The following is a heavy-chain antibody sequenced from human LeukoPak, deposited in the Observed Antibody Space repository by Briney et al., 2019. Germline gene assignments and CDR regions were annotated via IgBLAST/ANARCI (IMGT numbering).Heavy chain of an antibody. D-gene: IGHD1-14*01. CDR1: GGSISSYY. CDR3: ARVKIRRGLGNHWYFDL. V-gene: IGHV4-59*01. J-gene: IGHJ2*01. CDR2: IYYSGST. Sequence: PSETLSLTCTVSGGSISSYYWSWIRQPPGKGLEWIGYIYYSGSTNYNPSLKSRVTISVDTSKNQFSLKLSSVTAADTAVYYCARVKIRRGLGNHWYFDLWGRGTLVTVSS.